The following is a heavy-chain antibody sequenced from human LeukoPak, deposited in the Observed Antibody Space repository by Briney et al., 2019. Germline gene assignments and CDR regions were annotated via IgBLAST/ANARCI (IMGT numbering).Heavy chain of an antibody. Sequence: GGSLRLSFAASGFTFSDYYMSWIRQAPGKGLEWVSYMSSSGSTIYYADSVKGRFSISRDNAKNSLYLQMNSLRTEDTAVYYCAREGMVRGVIITSGYYYYYMDVWGKGTTVTVSS. J-gene: IGHJ6*03. CDR3: AREGMVRGVIITSGYYYYYMDV. CDR2: MSSSGSTI. CDR1: GFTFSDYY. V-gene: IGHV3-11*04. D-gene: IGHD3-10*01.